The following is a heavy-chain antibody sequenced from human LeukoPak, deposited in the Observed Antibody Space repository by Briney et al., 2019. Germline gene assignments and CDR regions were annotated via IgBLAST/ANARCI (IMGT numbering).Heavy chain of an antibody. V-gene: IGHV1-24*01. Sequence: ASVKVSCKVSGYTLTELSMHWVRQAPGTGLEWVGGFDPEDGETIYAQKFQGRVTMTEDTSTDTAYMELSTLRSEDTAVYYCATSAAVAGISYFDYWGQGTLVTVPS. CDR1: GYTLTELS. J-gene: IGHJ4*02. D-gene: IGHD6-19*01. CDR2: FDPEDGET. CDR3: ATSAAVAGISYFDY.